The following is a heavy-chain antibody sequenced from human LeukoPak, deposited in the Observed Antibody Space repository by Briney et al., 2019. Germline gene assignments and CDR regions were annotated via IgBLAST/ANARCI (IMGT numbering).Heavy chain of an antibody. Sequence: SVKVSCKASGFTFSSSTIQWVRQARGQRLEWMGWIVVGSGNTNYAQNFQERVTITRDMSTSTAHMEVSSLRSEATDVYYCAADLPGGAMFDPWGQGTLVTVSS. V-gene: IGHV1-58*02. CDR2: IVVGSGNT. J-gene: IGHJ5*02. CDR3: AADLPGGAMFDP. CDR1: GFTFSSST. D-gene: IGHD3-16*01.